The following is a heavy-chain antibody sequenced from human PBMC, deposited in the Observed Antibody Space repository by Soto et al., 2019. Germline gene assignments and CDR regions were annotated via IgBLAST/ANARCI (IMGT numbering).Heavy chain of an antibody. V-gene: IGHV2-5*02. D-gene: IGHD6-13*01. J-gene: IGHJ5*02. CDR3: AHRREPEDYSSSWYGRVNWFDP. CDR2: IYWDDDK. CDR1: GFSLSTSGVG. Sequence: QITLKESGPTLVKPTQTLTLTCTFSGFSLSTSGVGVGWIRQPPGKALEWLALIYWDDDKRYSPSLKSRLTITKDTSKNQVVLTMTNMDPVDTATYYCAHRREPEDYSSSWYGRVNWFDPWGQGTLVTVSS.